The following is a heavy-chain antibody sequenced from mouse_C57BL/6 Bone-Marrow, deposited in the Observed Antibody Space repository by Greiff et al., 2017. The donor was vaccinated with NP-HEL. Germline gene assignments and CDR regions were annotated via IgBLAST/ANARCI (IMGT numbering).Heavy chain of an antibody. CDR1: GFTFSSYA. CDR3: SYYYGSKNYYAMDY. CDR2: ISDGGSYT. J-gene: IGHJ4*01. V-gene: IGHV5-4*03. D-gene: IGHD1-1*01. Sequence: EVKLMESGGGLVKPGGSLKLSCAASGFTFSSYAMSWVRQTPEKRLEWVATISDGGSYTYYPDNVKGRFTISRDNAKNNLYLQMSHLKSEDTAMYYCSYYYGSKNYYAMDYWGQGTSVTVSS.